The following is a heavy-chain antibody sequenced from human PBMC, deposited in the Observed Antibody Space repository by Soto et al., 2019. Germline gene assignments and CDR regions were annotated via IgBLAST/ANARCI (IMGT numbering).Heavy chain of an antibody. CDR2: INAGNGNT. CDR1: VYTFTSYA. J-gene: IGHJ4*02. V-gene: IGHV1-3*01. CDR3: ARSIVVVTALDY. D-gene: IGHD2-21*02. Sequence: ASVKVSCKAAVYTFTSYAMHWVRQAPGQRLEWMGWINAGNGNTKYSQKFQGRVTITRDTSASTAYMELSSLRSEDTAVYYCARSIVVVTALDYWGQGTLVTVSS.